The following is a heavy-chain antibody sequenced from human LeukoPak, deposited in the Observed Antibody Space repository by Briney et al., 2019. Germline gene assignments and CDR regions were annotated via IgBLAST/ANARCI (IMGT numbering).Heavy chain of an antibody. V-gene: IGHV5-10-1*01. D-gene: IGHD5-24*01. CDR1: AYSFTSYW. J-gene: IGHJ4*02. CDR2: IDPSDSYT. CDR3: ASLEMATDY. Sequence: GESQRISRKGSAYSFTSYWISWVRQMPGKGLEWMGRIDPSDSYTNYSPSFQGRVTISADKSISTAYLQWASLKASDTAMYYCASLEMATDYWGQGTLVTVSS.